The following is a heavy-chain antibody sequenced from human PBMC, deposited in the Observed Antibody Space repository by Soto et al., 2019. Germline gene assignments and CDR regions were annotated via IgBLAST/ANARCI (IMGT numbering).Heavy chain of an antibody. CDR1: GGSISSSSYY. J-gene: IGHJ4*02. Sequence: LSLTCTVSGGSISSSSYYWGWIRQAPGKGLEWVSYISSSGSNTYYAESMKGRFRISRDSANNSLYLQMNSLRAEDTAVYYCARAPKGGVFGFWGQGARGTVSS. CDR3: ARAPKGGVFGF. V-gene: IGHV3-11*01. CDR2: ISSSGSNT. D-gene: IGHD3-16*01.